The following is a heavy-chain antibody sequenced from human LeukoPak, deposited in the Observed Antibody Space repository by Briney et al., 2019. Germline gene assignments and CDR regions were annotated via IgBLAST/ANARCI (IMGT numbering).Heavy chain of an antibody. J-gene: IGHJ3*02. CDR2: INNSGST. V-gene: IGHV4-34*01. D-gene: IGHD3-10*01. Sequence: PSETLSLTCAVYGGSFSGHYWNWIRQSPGKGLEWFGDINNSGSTNYNPSLKSRVTISVDTSKNQFSLKLNSVTAADTAVYYCARGFWFGVSQHDAFDIWGQGTMVTVSS. CDR3: ARGFWFGVSQHDAFDI. CDR1: GGSFSGHY.